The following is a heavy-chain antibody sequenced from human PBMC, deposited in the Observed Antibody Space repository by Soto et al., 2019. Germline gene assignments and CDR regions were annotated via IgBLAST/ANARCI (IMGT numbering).Heavy chain of an antibody. CDR1: GGSISSNKW. J-gene: IGHJ6*02. V-gene: IGHV4-4*02. CDR2: IYHSGST. CDR3: ARDDHIVVVPTSLGAMDV. Sequence: QVQLQESGPGLVKPSETLSLTCAVYGGSISSNKWWSWVRQPPGKGLGWIGEIYHSGSTNYHPSLKSRVTISLDKSKNQFSLKLTSVTAADSAVYYCARDDHIVVVPTSLGAMDVWGQGTTVTVSS. D-gene: IGHD2-2*01.